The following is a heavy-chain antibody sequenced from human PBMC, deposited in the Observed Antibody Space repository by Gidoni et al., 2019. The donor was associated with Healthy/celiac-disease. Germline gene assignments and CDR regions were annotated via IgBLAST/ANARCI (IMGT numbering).Heavy chain of an antibody. CDR2: INWNGGST. J-gene: IGHJ4*02. V-gene: IGHV3-20*04. CDR1: GFTFDDYG. Sequence: EVQLVESGGGVVRPGGSLRLSCAASGFTFDDYGMSWVRQAPGKGLEWVSGINWNGGSTGYADSVKGRFTISRDNAKNSLYLQMNSLRAEDTALYYCASVTYYYDSSGYYGYYFDYWGQGTLVTVSS. CDR3: ASVTYYYDSSGYYGYYFDY. D-gene: IGHD3-22*01.